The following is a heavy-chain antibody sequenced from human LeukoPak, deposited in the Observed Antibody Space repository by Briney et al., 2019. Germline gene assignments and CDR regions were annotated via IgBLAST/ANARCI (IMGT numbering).Heavy chain of an antibody. CDR3: AKGGATRIMPLDY. CDR1: GFTFSSYG. V-gene: IGHV3-30*02. D-gene: IGHD1-26*01. J-gene: IGHJ4*02. CDR2: IRYDGSNK. Sequence: GGSLRLSCAASGFTFSSYGMHWVRQAPGKGLEWVAFIRYDGSNKYYADSVKGRFTISRDNAKNTLYLQMNSLRAEDTAVYYCAKGGATRIMPLDYWGQGTLVTVSS.